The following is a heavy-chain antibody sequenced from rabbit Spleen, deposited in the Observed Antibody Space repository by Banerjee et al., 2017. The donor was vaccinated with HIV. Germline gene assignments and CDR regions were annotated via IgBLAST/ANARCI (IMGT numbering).Heavy chain of an antibody. CDR3: ARDMAGAIGWNFYL. D-gene: IGHD4-1*01. J-gene: IGHJ4*01. V-gene: IGHV1S47*01. CDR1: GFAFSSDA. CDR2: IYNGDGST. Sequence: QEQLEESGGGLVKPEGSLTLTCTVSGFAFSSDAMYWVRQAPGKGPECIACIYNGDGSTSYATWVNARFTFSKTSPTTGTLQKTRVTRADTATYFCARDMAGAIGWNFYLWGPGTLVTVS.